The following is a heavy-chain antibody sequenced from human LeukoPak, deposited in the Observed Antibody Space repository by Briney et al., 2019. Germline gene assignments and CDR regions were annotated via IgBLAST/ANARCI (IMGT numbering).Heavy chain of an antibody. CDR3: ARAPLIAVAGTSHYYYGMDV. CDR1: GYTFTSYY. Sequence: PAASVKVSCKASGYTFTSYYMHWVRQAPGQGLEWMGIINPSGGSTSYAQKFQGRVTMTRDTSTSTVYMELSSLRSEDTAVYYCARAPLIAVAGTSHYYYGMDVWGQGTTVTVSS. D-gene: IGHD6-19*01. CDR2: INPSGGST. J-gene: IGHJ6*02. V-gene: IGHV1-46*01.